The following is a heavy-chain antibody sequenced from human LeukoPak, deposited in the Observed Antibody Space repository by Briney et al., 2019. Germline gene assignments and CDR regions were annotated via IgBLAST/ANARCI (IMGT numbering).Heavy chain of an antibody. Sequence: PSETLSLTCTVSGGSVSSGSYYWSWIRQPPGKGLEWIGYIYYSGSTNYNPSLKSRVTISVDTSKNQFSLKLSSVTAADTAVYYWARYSSGGYYLDSWAREPWSPSPQ. V-gene: IGHV4-61*01. CDR1: GGSVSSGSYY. D-gene: IGHD6-19*01. J-gene: IGHJ4*02. CDR3: ARYSSGGYYLDS. CDR2: IYYSGST.